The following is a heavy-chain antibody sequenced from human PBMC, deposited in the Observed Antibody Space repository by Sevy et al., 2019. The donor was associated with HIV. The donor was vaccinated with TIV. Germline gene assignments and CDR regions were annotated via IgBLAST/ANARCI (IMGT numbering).Heavy chain of an antibody. J-gene: IGHJ4*02. CDR2: IYYSGST. V-gene: IGHV4-59*01. Sequence: SETLSLTCTVSGGSISSYYWSWIRQPPGKGLEWIGYIYYSGSTNYNPSLKSRVTISVDTSKNQFSLKLSSVTAADTAVYYCARREXAAXGXXXYWGXXTLVTVSS. D-gene: IGHD6-13*01. CDR1: GGSISSYY. CDR3: ARREXAAXGXXXY.